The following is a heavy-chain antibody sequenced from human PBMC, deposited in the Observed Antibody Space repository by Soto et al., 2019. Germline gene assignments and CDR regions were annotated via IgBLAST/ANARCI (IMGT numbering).Heavy chain of an antibody. CDR3: AKGGSATLITTAGTDNRFDP. J-gene: IGHJ5*02. Sequence: GGALRLSCAAAGFTFDDYAMYWVRQAPGRGLEWVSAISWRGGHIAYADSVKGRFTISRDNAKSFLYLQMNSLRVEDSALYYCAKGGSATLITTAGTDNRFDPWGQGTLVTVSS. CDR2: ISWRGGHI. V-gene: IGHV3-9*01. CDR1: GFTFDDYA. D-gene: IGHD6-13*01.